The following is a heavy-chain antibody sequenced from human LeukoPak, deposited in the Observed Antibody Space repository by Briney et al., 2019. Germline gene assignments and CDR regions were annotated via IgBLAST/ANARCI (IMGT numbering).Heavy chain of an antibody. CDR2: ISAANGDT. D-gene: IGHD1-1*01. CDR1: GYRFTSYG. V-gene: IGHV1-18*01. J-gene: IGHJ4*02. CDR3: ARESHVERDDY. Sequence: ASVKVSCKASGYRFTSYGITWVRQAPGQGLEWLGWISAANGDTDYPQKFQDRVTMTTDTSTSTAYMEMRSLRSDDTAVYYRARESHVERDDYWGQGTLVTVSS.